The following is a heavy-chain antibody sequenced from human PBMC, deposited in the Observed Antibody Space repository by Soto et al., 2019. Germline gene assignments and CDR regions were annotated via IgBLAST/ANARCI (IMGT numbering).Heavy chain of an antibody. CDR1: GGTFSHQA. CDR2: IIPISGTA. V-gene: IGHV1-69*01. D-gene: IGHD2-2*02. CDR3: ARGGYCSTTSCYTGEDY. Sequence: QVQLVQSGAEVKKPGSSVKVSCKATGGTFSHQAISWVRQAPGQGLEWMGGIIPISGTANYAQKFQGRVTITADESTNTAYMYPGSLRSEDTAVYYCARGGYCSTTSCYTGEDYWGQGTLVTVSS. J-gene: IGHJ4*02.